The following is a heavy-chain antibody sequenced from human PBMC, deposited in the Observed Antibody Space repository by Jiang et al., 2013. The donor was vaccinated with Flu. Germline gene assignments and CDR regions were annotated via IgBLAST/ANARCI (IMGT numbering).Heavy chain of an antibody. J-gene: IGHJ6*02. V-gene: IGHV3-48*03. Sequence: VQLVESGGGLVQPGGSLRLSCAASGFSLSSYEMNWVRQAPGKGLEWVSYISSSGTSVYYADSVKGRFTISRDNAKNSLYLQMNSLRAEDTAVYYCARESVAITSRPGGRKAYYYYGMDVWGQGTTVSVS. D-gene: IGHD1-26*01. CDR3: ARESVAITSRPGGRKAYYYYGMDV. CDR1: GFSLSSYE. CDR2: ISSSGTSV.